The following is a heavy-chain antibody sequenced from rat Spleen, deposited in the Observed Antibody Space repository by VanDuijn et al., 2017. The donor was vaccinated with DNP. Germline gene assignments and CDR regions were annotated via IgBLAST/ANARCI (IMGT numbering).Heavy chain of an antibody. J-gene: IGHJ1*01. V-gene: IGHV5-7*01. D-gene: IGHD1-12*02. CDR1: GFTFSDYN. CDR2: IIYDGSNT. CDR3: ARYDGSYYYGGYFDF. Sequence: EVQLVESGGGLVRPGRSLKLSCAASGFTFSDYNMAWVRQAPKRGLEWVATIIYDGSNTFFGDSVKGRFTISRDNAKSTLYLQRDSLRSEDTATYYCARYDGSYYYGGYFDFWGPGTMVTVSS.